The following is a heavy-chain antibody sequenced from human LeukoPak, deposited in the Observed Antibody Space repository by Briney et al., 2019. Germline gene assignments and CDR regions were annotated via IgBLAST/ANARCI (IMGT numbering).Heavy chain of an antibody. CDR1: GGTFSSYA. CDR2: IIPIFGTA. CDR3: ARASAYSGYSYGPQEDFDY. V-gene: IGHV1-69*05. D-gene: IGHD5-18*01. J-gene: IGHJ4*02. Sequence: AASVKVSCKASGGTFSSYAISWVRQAPGQGLEWMGGIIPIFGTANYAQKFQGRVTMTRDTSTSTVYMELSSLRSEDTAVYYCARASAYSGYSYGPQEDFDYWGQGTLVTVSS.